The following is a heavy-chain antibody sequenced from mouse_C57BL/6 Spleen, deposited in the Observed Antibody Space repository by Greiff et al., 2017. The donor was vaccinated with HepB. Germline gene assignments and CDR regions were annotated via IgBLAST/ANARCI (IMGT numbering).Heavy chain of an antibody. Sequence: QVQLQQPGAELVKPGASVKLSCKASGYTFTSYWMQWVKQRPGQGLEWIGEIDPSDSYTNYNQKFKGKATLTVDTSSSTAYMQLSSLTSEDSAVYYCARYWDGGYFDYWGQGTTLTVSS. CDR2: IDPSDSYT. J-gene: IGHJ2*01. CDR1: GYTFTSYW. CDR3: ARYWDGGYFDY. D-gene: IGHD4-1*01. V-gene: IGHV1-50*01.